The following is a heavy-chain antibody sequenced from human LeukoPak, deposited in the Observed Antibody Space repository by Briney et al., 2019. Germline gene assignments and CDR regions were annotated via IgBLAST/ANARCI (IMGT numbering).Heavy chain of an antibody. J-gene: IGHJ5*02. CDR3: ARGQDTYNWFDP. V-gene: IGHV4-34*01. CDR2: INHSGST. CDR1: GGSFSGYY. Sequence: SETLSLTCAVYGGSFSGYYWSWIRQPPGKGLEWIGEINHSGSTNYNPSLRSRVTISVDTSKNQFSLKLSSVTAADTAVYYCARGQDTYNWFDPWGQGTLVTVSS.